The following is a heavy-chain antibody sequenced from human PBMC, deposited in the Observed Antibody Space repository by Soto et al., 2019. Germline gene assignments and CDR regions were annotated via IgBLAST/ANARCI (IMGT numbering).Heavy chain of an antibody. CDR2: TYQSGSA. J-gene: IGHJ3*02. Sequence: SETLSLTCTVSGGSISSGGYSWTWIRQSPGKGLEWIGYTYQSGSAYYNPSLKSRVTISVDRSKDQFSLNLTSVTAADTAVYYCARGRPRDGYNSGHSDFDIWGQGTMVTVSS. CDR1: GGSISSGGYS. V-gene: IGHV4-30-2*06. CDR3: ARGRPRDGYNSGHSDFDI. D-gene: IGHD5-12*01.